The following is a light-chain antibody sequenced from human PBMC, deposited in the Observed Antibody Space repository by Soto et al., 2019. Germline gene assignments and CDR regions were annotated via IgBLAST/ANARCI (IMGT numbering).Light chain of an antibody. V-gene: IGKV3-15*01. CDR3: QQYNNWPYT. J-gene: IGKJ2*01. CDR2: GAS. CDR1: QSVSSN. Sequence: EIVMTQSPATLSVSPGERATLSCRASQSVSSNLAWYQQKPGQAPRLLIYGASTRATGIPARFSGSGSGTEFTLTIRSLQSEDFALYYCQQYNNWPYTFGQGTKLEIK.